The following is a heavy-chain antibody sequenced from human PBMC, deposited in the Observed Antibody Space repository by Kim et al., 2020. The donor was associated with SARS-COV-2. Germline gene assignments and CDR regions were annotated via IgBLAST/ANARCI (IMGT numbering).Heavy chain of an antibody. J-gene: IGHJ6*03. Sequence: SVKVSCKASGGTFSSYAISWVRQAPGQGLEWMGGIIPIFGTANYAQKFQGRVTITADESTSTAYMELSSLRSEDTAVYYCARAPYCSGGSCYSYYYMDVWGKGTTVTVSS. D-gene: IGHD2-15*01. V-gene: IGHV1-69*13. CDR1: GGTFSSYA. CDR3: ARAPYCSGGSCYSYYYMDV. CDR2: IIPIFGTA.